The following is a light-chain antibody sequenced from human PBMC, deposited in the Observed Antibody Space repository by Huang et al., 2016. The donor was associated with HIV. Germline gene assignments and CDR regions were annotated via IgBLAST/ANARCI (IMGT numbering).Light chain of an antibody. CDR3: RQYSTSPWT. V-gene: IGKV3-20*01. J-gene: IGKJ1*01. CDR1: HNVTNDY. CDR2: GSS. Sequence: EIVLTQSPDTLSLSPGERGALSCRASHNVTNDYLAWYQHKSGQAPRLLIYGSSGRATATPARFSGSGSGTDFSLTIDTVKPEDFASYYCRQYSTSPWTFGPGTKLEIK.